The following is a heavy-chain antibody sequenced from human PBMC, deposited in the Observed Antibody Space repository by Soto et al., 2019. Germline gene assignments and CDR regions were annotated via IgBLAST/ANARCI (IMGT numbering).Heavy chain of an antibody. CDR3: ARVSREVVPAAIDY. J-gene: IGHJ4*02. CDR1: GFTFSSYW. CDR2: INSDGSST. D-gene: IGHD2-2*01. Sequence: EVQLVESGGGLVQPGGSLRLSCAASGFTFSSYWIHWVRQAPGKGLVWVSRINSDGSSTTYADSVKGRFTISRDNAKNTLYRQMTSLRAEDSAVYYCARVSREVVPAAIDYGGQGTLVTVSS. V-gene: IGHV3-74*01.